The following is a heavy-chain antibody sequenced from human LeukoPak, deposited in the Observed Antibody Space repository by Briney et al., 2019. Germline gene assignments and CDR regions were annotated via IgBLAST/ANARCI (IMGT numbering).Heavy chain of an antibody. CDR3: ATRLQNGYYYYYGMDV. V-gene: IGHV3-48*04. D-gene: IGHD4-4*01. J-gene: IGHJ6*02. CDR2: ISSSGSTI. Sequence: HPGGSLRLSCAASGFTFSSYWMSWVRQAPGKGLEWVSYISSSGSTIYYADSVKGRFTISRDNAKNSLCLQMNSLRAEDTAVYYCATRLQNGYYYYYGMDVWGQGTTVTVSS. CDR1: GFTFSSYW.